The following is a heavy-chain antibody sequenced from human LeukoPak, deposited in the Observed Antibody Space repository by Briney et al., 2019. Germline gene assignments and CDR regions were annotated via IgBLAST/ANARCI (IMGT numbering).Heavy chain of an antibody. CDR2: ISYDGSNK. V-gene: IGHV3-30-3*01. J-gene: IGHJ5*02. D-gene: IGHD3-3*01. CDR1: RFTFSSYT. CDR3: ARGGQGYDLNWFDP. Sequence: GRSLRLSCAASRFTFSSYTIHWVRQAPGKGLEWVTIISYDGSNKYYADSVKGRFTISRDNSKNTLYLQMNSLRAEDTAVYYCARGGQGYDLNWFDPWGQGTLVTVSS.